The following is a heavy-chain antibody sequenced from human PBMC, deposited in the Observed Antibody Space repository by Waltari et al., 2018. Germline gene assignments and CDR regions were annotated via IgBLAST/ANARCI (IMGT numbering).Heavy chain of an antibody. CDR3: ARSPDQPDSLDYYMDV. D-gene: IGHD2-21*01. J-gene: IGHJ6*03. CDR2: MSSNGVST. Sequence: EVQLVESGGGLVQPGGSLRLSCAASGFSFSIYAMHWVRQAPGKGLEYVSAMSSNGVSTYYANSMKGRLSISRDNSKNTLYLQMGSLRAEDMAVYYCARSPDQPDSLDYYMDVWGKGTTVTVSS. V-gene: IGHV3-64*01. CDR1: GFSFSIYA.